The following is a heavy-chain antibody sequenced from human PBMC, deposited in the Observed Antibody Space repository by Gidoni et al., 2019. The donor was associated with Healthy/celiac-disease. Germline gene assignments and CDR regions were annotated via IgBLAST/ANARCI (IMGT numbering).Heavy chain of an antibody. Sequence: EVQLVQSGAEVKKPGASLRISCKGPGYSFTSYWISRVRQMPGKGLEWMGKIDPSDSYTNYSPSFQGHVTISADKSISTAYLQWSSLKASDTAMYYCARLSEQEGHFDYWGQGTLVTVSS. CDR1: GYSFTSYW. D-gene: IGHD1-1*01. CDR3: ARLSEQEGHFDY. V-gene: IGHV5-10-1*03. J-gene: IGHJ4*02. CDR2: IDPSDSYT.